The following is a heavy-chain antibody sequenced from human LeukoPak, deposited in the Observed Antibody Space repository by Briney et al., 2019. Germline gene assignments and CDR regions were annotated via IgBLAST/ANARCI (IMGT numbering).Heavy chain of an antibody. CDR3: ARVVRFLEWSPAFDY. CDR1: GGSISSSNW. CDR2: IYHSGST. Sequence: SETLSLTCAVSGGSISSSNWWSWVRQPPGKGLEWIGEIYHSGSTNYNPSLKSRVTISVDKSKNQFSLKLSSVTAADTAVYYCARVVRFLEWSPAFDYWGQGTLVTVSS. V-gene: IGHV4-4*02. J-gene: IGHJ4*02. D-gene: IGHD3-3*01.